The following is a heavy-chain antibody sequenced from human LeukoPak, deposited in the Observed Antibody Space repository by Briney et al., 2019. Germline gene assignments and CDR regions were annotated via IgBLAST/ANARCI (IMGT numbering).Heavy chain of an antibody. V-gene: IGHV3-9*03. CDR2: ISWNSGSI. CDR3: AKGKYDFGSGTVFDY. CDR1: GFAFDDYA. J-gene: IGHJ4*02. Sequence: PGGSLRLSCAASGFAFDDYAMHWVRQAPGKGLEWVSGISWNSGSIGYADSEKGRFTNSRDNAKNSLYLHMNSLRAEDMALYYCAKGKYDFGSGTVFDYWGRGPLVTVSS. D-gene: IGHD3-3*01.